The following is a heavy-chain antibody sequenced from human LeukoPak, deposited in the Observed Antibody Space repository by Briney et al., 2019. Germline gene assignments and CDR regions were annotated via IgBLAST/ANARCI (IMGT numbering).Heavy chain of an antibody. J-gene: IGHJ4*02. CDR3: ARGLAYCTNGVCYTWYFDY. D-gene: IGHD2-8*01. CDR1: GYTFTSYD. V-gene: IGHV1-8*01. CDR2: MNPNSGNT. Sequence: ASVKVSCKASGYTFTSYDINWVRQATGQGLEWMGWMNPNSGNTGYAQKFQGRVTMTRNTSISTAYMELSSLRSEDTAVYYCARGLAYCTNGVCYTWYFDYWGQATLVTVSS.